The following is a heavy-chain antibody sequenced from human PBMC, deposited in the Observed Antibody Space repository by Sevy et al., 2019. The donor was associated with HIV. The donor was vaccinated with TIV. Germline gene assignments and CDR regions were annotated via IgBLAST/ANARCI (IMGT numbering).Heavy chain of an antibody. CDR3: ERDLNSGYANNYYYGMDV. CDR2: ISYDGSNK. CDR1: GFTFINHA. J-gene: IGHJ6*02. Sequence: GGSLRLSCAASGFTFINHAMHWVRQAPGKGLEWVTVISYDGSNKYYADSVKGRFTISRDTSKSTLYLQMDSLRAEDTALYYNERDLNSGYANNYYYGMDVWGQGTTVTVSS. D-gene: IGHD5-12*01. V-gene: IGHV3-30*04.